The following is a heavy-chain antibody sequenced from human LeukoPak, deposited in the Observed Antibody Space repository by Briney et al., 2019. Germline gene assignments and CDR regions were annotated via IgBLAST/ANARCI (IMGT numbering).Heavy chain of an antibody. Sequence: PGGSLRLSCVASGFNFSNFAMTWVRQAPGQGLQWVSGISGTGEETHYADSVKGRITISRDNSKNTLYLQMNSLRAEDTAVYYCAKDQYCTSTSCYVGYWGQGTLVTVSS. CDR3: AKDQYCTSTSCYVGY. CDR1: GFNFSNFA. CDR2: ISGTGEET. D-gene: IGHD2-2*01. J-gene: IGHJ4*02. V-gene: IGHV3-23*01.